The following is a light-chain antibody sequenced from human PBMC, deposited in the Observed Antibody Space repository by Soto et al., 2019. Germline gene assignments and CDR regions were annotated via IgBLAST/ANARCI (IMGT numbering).Light chain of an antibody. CDR3: CSYGGSIVV. V-gene: IGLV2-23*01. CDR1: TSEVGSYNL. Sequence: QSALTQPASVSGSPGQSITISCTGTTSEVGSYNLVSWYQQHPGKAPKLIIYEGSKRPSGISNRFSGSKSGDTASLTISGLQAEDEAHYFRCSYGGSIVVFGGGTKVTVL. CDR2: EGS. J-gene: IGLJ2*01.